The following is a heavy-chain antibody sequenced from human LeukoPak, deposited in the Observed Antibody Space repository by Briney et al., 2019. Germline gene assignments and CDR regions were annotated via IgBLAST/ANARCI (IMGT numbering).Heavy chain of an antibody. CDR1: RGTFSSYA. CDR3: ARGYYDYVWGSYRYKAFDI. J-gene: IGHJ3*02. Sequence: ASVKVSCKASRGTFSSYAISWVRQAPGQGLEWMGWMNPNSGNTGYAQKFQGRVTMTRNTSISTAYMELSSLRSEDTAVYYCARGYYDYVWGSYRYKAFDIWGQGTMVTVSS. CDR2: MNPNSGNT. V-gene: IGHV1-8*02. D-gene: IGHD3-16*02.